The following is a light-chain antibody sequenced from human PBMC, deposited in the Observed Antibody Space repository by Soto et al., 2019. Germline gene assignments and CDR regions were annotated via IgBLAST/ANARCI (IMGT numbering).Light chain of an antibody. CDR3: QQYGSSPAWT. CDR2: GAS. Sequence: EIVLTQSPGTLSLSPGERATLSCSASQSFNSIYLAWYQQKPGQAPRLLIYGASNRATGIPDRLSGSGSGTDFTLTISRLEPEDFAVYYCQQYGSSPAWTFGQGTKVDIK. V-gene: IGKV3-20*01. CDR1: QSFNSIY. J-gene: IGKJ1*01.